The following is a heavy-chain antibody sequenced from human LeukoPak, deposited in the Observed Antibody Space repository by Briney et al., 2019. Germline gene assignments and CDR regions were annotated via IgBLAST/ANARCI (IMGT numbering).Heavy chain of an antibody. Sequence: PGGSLRLSCAASGFTFSDFWMGWVRQAPGKGLEWVANINQDGSENYYVDSVKGRFTISRDNAKNSLYLQMNSLRAEDTAVYYCTKGRSNHYWGQGTLGTVST. CDR2: INQDGSEN. V-gene: IGHV3-7*01. J-gene: IGHJ4*02. CDR1: GFTFSDFW. D-gene: IGHD3-10*01. CDR3: TKGRSNHY.